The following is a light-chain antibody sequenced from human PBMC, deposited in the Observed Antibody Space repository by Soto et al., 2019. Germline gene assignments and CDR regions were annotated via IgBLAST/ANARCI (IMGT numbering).Light chain of an antibody. CDR1: QGISSY. CDR3: QQYYSYPRT. V-gene: IGKV1-8*01. Sequence: AIRMTQSPSSLSASTGDRVTITCRASQGISSYLAWYQQKPGKAPKLLIYAASTLQSGVRSRFSGSGSGTDFTLTISCLQSEDFATYYCQQYYSYPRTFGQGTKVENK. J-gene: IGKJ1*01. CDR2: AAS.